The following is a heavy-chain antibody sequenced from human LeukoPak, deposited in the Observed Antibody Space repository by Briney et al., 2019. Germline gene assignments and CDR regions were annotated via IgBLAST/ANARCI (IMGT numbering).Heavy chain of an antibody. V-gene: IGHV3-7*03. D-gene: IGHD2-15*01. CDR3: ARDKSRYCSGGSCYNYYYGMDV. CDR1: GFTFSSYW. CDR2: IKQDGSEK. Sequence: GGSLRLSCAASGFTFSSYWMSWVRQAPGKGLEWVANIKQDGSEKYYVDSVKGRFTISRDNAKNSLYLQMNSLRAEDTAVYYCARDKSRYCSGGSCYNYYYGMDVWGQGTTVTVSS. J-gene: IGHJ6*02.